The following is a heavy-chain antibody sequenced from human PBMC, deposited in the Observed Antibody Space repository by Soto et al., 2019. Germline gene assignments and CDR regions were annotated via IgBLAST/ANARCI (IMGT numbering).Heavy chain of an antibody. J-gene: IGHJ6*02. V-gene: IGHV3-48*02. CDR2: ISSSSSTI. CDR3: ARDSSGCYASTYNYYGMDV. CDR1: GFNFSSYS. D-gene: IGHD6-19*01. Sequence: EVQLVESGGSLVQPGGSLRLSCAASGFNFSSYSMNWVRQAPGKGVEWVSYISSSSSTIYYADSVKGRFTISRDKAKNSLYLQMNSLRHEDKALYYCARDSSGCYASTYNYYGMDVWGQGTTVTVSS.